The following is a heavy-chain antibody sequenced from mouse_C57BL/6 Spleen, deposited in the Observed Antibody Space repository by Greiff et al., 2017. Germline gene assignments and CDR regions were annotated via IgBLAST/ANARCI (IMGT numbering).Heavy chain of an antibody. CDR1: GYTFTSYW. D-gene: IGHD1-1*01. CDR3: AGEDYGSSRWFAY. Sequence: VQLQQPGTELVKPGASVKLSCKASGYTFTSYWMHWVKQRPGQGLEWIGNINPSNGGTNYNEKFKSKATLTVDKSSSTAYMRLSRLPSEDSAVYSGAGEDYGSSRWFAYWGQGTLVTVSA. CDR2: INPSNGGT. V-gene: IGHV1-53*01. J-gene: IGHJ3*01.